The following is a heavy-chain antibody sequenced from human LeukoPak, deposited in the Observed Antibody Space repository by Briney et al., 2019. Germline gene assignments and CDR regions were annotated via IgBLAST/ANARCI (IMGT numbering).Heavy chain of an antibody. CDR1: GGSFSGYY. V-gene: IGHV4-34*01. D-gene: IGHD3-10*01. CDR3: ALTLGHDAFDI. CDR2: INHGGST. Sequence: SETLSLTCAVYGGSFSGYYWSWIRQPPGKGLEWIGEINHGGSTNYNPSLKSRVTISVDTSKNQFSLKLSSVTAADTAVYYCALTLGHDAFDIWGQGTMVTVSS. J-gene: IGHJ3*02.